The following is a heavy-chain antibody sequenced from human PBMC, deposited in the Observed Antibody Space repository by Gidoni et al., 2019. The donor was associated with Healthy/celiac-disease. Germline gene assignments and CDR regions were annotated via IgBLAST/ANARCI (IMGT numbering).Heavy chain of an antibody. J-gene: IGHJ4*02. Sequence: QVQLVESGGGVVQPGRSLRLSCAASGFTFSRYGMHWVRQAPGKGLEWVAVIWYDGSNKYYADSVKGRFTISRDNSKNTLYLQMNSLRAEDTAVYYCARERVGDRHQFDYWGQGTLVTVSS. D-gene: IGHD2-21*02. CDR3: ARERVGDRHQFDY. V-gene: IGHV3-33*01. CDR2: IWYDGSNK. CDR1: GFTFSRYG.